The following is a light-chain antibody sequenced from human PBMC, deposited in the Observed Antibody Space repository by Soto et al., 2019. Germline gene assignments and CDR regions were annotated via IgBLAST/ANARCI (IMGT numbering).Light chain of an antibody. J-gene: IGKJ2*01. CDR3: QQYNSYS. CDR2: LGS. Sequence: DIVMTQSPLSLPVTPGEPASISCRSSQSLLHSNGYNYLDWYLQKPGQSPQLLIYLGSNRASGVPDRFSGSGSGTEFTLTISSLQPDDFATYYCQQYNSYSFGQGTKLEIK. CDR1: QSLLHSNGYNY. V-gene: IGKV2-28*01.